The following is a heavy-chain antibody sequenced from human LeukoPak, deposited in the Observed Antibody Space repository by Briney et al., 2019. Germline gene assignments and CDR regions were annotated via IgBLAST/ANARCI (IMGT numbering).Heavy chain of an antibody. Sequence: GGSLRLSCAASGFTFTNYWMHWVRQAPGKGLVWVSRIDIDGTGTSYADSVKGRFTISRDNAKNTVSLQMNSLKAEDTAVYYCGTVFDHWGPGILVTVSS. CDR1: GFTFTNYW. CDR3: GTVFDH. V-gene: IGHV3-74*01. CDR2: IDIDGTGT. J-gene: IGHJ4*02.